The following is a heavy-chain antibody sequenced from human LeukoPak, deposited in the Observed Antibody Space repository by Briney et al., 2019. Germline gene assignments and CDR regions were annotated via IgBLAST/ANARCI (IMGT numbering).Heavy chain of an antibody. Sequence: GGSLRLSCAASGFTFTNYWMHWVRQAPGKGLVWVSRIDIDGTGTSYADSVKGRFTISRDNAKNTVSLQMNSLKAEDTAVYYCGTVFDHWGPGILVTVSS. CDR1: GFTFTNYW. CDR3: GTVFDH. V-gene: IGHV3-74*01. CDR2: IDIDGTGT. J-gene: IGHJ4*02.